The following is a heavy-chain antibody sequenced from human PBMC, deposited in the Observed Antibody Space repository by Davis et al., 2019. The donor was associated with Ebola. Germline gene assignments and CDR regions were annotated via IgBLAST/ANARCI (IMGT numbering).Heavy chain of an antibody. V-gene: IGHV1-2*02. CDR2: INPNSGGT. D-gene: IGHD3-22*01. Sequence: ASVKVSCKASGYTFTGYYVHWVRQAPGQGLEWMGWINPNSGGTNYAQKFQGRVTMTRDTSISTAYMELSRLRSDDTAVYYCTRGLNSYDSSGYLMGGEWGQGTLVTVSS. J-gene: IGHJ4*02. CDR1: GYTFTGYY. CDR3: TRGLNSYDSSGYLMGGE.